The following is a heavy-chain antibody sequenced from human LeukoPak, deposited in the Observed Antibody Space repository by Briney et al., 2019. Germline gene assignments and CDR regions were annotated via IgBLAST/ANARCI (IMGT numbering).Heavy chain of an antibody. CDR3: AKEGRYCSSTSCFAYYYYYMDV. J-gene: IGHJ6*03. CDR2: ISGSGGST. CDR1: GFTFSSYA. Sequence: PGGSLRLSCAASGFTFSSYAMSWVRQAPGKGLEWVSAISGSGGSTYYADSVKGRFTISRDNSKNTLYLQMNSLRAEDTAVYYCAKEGRYCSSTSCFAYYYYYMDVWGKGTTVTVS. D-gene: IGHD2-2*01. V-gene: IGHV3-23*01.